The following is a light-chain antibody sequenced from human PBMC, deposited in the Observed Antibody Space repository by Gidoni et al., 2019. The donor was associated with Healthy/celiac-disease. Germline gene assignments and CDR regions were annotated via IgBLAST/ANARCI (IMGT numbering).Light chain of an antibody. CDR1: QSISSY. V-gene: IGKV1-39*01. CDR2: AAS. Sequence: DIQMPQSPSSLSASVGDRVTITCRASQSISSYLNWYQQKPGKAPKLLIYAASSLQSGVPSRFSGSGSGTDVTPISSSMQPEDVATYYCQQSYSTPWTFGQGTKVEIK. CDR3: QQSYSTPWT. J-gene: IGKJ1*01.